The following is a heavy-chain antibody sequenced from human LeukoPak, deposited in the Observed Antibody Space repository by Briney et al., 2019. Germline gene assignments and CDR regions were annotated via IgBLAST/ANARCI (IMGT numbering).Heavy chain of an antibody. V-gene: IGHV4-39*07. Sequence: SETLSLTCTVSGGSISSSSYYWGWIRQPPGKGLEWIGSIYYSGSTYYNPSLKSRVTISVDTSKNQFSLKLSSVTAADTAVYYCARAGDGYHHLFDYWGQGTLVIVSS. CDR1: GGSISSSSYY. J-gene: IGHJ4*02. D-gene: IGHD5-24*01. CDR3: ARAGDGYHHLFDY. CDR2: IYYSGST.